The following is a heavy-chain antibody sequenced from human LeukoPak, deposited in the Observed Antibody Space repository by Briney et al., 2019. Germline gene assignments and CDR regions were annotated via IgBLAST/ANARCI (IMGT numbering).Heavy chain of an antibody. V-gene: IGHV3-30-3*01. D-gene: IGHD2-2*01. CDR3: ARDRGGCSSTSCYAMDV. CDR1: GFTFSSYS. J-gene: IGHJ6*03. Sequence: QPGRSLRLSCTASGFTFSSYSIYWVRQAPGKGLEWVAVISHDGSIKYYADSVKGRFTISRDNSKNTLYLQMNSLRAEDTAVYYCARDRGGCSSTSCYAMDVWGKGTTVTVSS. CDR2: ISHDGSIK.